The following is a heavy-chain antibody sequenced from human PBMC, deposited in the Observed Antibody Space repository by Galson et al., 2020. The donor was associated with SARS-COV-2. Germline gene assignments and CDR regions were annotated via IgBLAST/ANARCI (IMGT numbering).Heavy chain of an antibody. Sequence: QLGESLKISCAASGFTFSSYAMHWVRQAPGKGLEWVAVISYDGSTKYYADSVKGRFTISRDNSKNTLYLQMNSLRAEDTAVYYCARGYCSSTSCYIGTDYQFDYWGQGTLVTVSS. CDR1: GFTFSSYA. CDR3: ARGYCSSTSCYIGTDYQFDY. J-gene: IGHJ4*02. V-gene: IGHV3-30*04. CDR2: ISYDGSTK. D-gene: IGHD2-2*02.